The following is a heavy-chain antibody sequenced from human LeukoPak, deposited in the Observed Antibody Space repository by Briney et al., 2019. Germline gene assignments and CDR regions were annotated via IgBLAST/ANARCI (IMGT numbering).Heavy chain of an antibody. J-gene: IGHJ5*02. CDR3: ARVALSQGLDA. V-gene: IGHV3-74*01. D-gene: IGHD3-10*01. CDR1: GFTFSSYW. CDR2: LNSDGGST. Sequence: TGGSLRLSCAASGFTFSSYWMHWVRQAPGKGLVWVSRLNSDGGSTVYADSVKGRFTISRDNAENKLYLQMNSLRVEDTAVYYCARVALSQGLDAWGQGTLVTVSS.